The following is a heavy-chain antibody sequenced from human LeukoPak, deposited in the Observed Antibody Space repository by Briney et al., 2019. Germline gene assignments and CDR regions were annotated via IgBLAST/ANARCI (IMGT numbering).Heavy chain of an antibody. J-gene: IGHJ6*02. CDR2: ISGSGGST. D-gene: IGHD4-11*01. CDR3: AKGGLPLNYYGMDV. CDR1: GFTFSTYA. Sequence: GGSLRLSCVASGFTFSTYALNWVRQAPGKGLEWVSAISGSGGSTYYADSVKGRFTISRDNSKNTLYLQMNSLRAEDTAVYYCAKGGLPLNYYGMDVWGQGTTVTVSS. V-gene: IGHV3-23*01.